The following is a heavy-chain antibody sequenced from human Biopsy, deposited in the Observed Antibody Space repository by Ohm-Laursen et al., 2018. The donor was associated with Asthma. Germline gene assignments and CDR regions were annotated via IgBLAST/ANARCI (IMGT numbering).Heavy chain of an antibody. CDR3: ARDVMEWYLPAFDF. CDR1: GFTFRSYA. CDR2: GGSYYDGGLK. Sequence: SLRLSCAAVGFTFRSYAMHWVRQAPGKGLEWVAVGGSYYDGGLKYYADSVNGRFTVSRDDSKNTLYLQMNSLRPDDTAVYYCARDVMEWYLPAFDFWGQGTLVTVSS. J-gene: IGHJ4*02. V-gene: IGHV3-30-3*01. D-gene: IGHD3-3*01.